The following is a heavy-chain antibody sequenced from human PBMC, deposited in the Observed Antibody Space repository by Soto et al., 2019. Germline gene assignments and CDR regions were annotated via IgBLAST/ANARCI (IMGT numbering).Heavy chain of an antibody. J-gene: IGHJ5*02. V-gene: IGHV4-34*01. D-gene: IGHD6-19*01. CDR1: GGSFSGYY. CDR2: INHSGST. CDR3: ARVGIAVAGTSFLRWFDP. Sequence: PSETLSLTCAVYGGSFSGYYWSWIRQPPGKGLEWIGEINHSGSTNYNPSLKSRVTISVDTSKNQFSLKLSSVTAADTAVYYCARVGIAVAGTSFLRWFDPWGQGTLVTVSS.